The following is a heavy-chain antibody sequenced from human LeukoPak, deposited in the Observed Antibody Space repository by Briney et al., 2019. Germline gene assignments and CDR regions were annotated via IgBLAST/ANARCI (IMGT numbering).Heavy chain of an antibody. CDR1: GYTFTSYD. V-gene: IGHV1-8*03. CDR2: MNPNSGNT. CDR3: ARAGCSSTSCYSQPRDYYYMDV. Sequence: ASVKVSCKASGYTFTSYDINWVRQATGQGLEWMGWMNPNSGNTGYAQKFQGRVTITRNTSISTAYMELSSLRSEDTAVYYCARAGCSSTSCYSQPRDYYYMDVWGKGTTVTVSS. J-gene: IGHJ6*03. D-gene: IGHD2-2*01.